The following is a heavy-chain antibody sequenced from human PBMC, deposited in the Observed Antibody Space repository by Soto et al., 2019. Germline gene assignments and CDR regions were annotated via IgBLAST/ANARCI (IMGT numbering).Heavy chain of an antibody. Sequence: GGSVKVCFKASGYTFNSYAMHLVRQAPGQSLQWMGWINAGNGNTKYSQKFQGRVTITRDTSASTAYMELSSLRSEDTAVYYCARDGRITIFGVVRFFGWFDPWGQGTMVTVSS. CDR3: ARDGRITIFGVVRFFGWFDP. V-gene: IGHV1-3*01. D-gene: IGHD3-3*01. J-gene: IGHJ5*02. CDR1: GYTFNSYA. CDR2: INAGNGNT.